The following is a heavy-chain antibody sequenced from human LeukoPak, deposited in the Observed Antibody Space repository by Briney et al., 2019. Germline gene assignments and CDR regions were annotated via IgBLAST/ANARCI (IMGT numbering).Heavy chain of an antibody. D-gene: IGHD6-13*01. CDR2: IKQDGSQE. J-gene: IGHJ4*02. CDR3: ARDLAAGEVDF. CDR1: RFTLSTYW. Sequence: PGGSLRLSCAASRFTLSTYWMSWVRQAPGKGLEWVAHIKQDGSQEYYVDSVKGRFTISRDNAKNSLYLQMNSLGAEDTAVYYCARDLAAGEVDFWGQGTLVTVSS. V-gene: IGHV3-7*03.